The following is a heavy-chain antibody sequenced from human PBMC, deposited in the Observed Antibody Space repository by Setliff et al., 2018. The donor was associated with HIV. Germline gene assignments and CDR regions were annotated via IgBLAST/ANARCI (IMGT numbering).Heavy chain of an antibody. CDR1: GFSRSTSGLG. J-gene: IGHJ4*02. CDR2: IYWDADK. D-gene: IGHD6-19*01. CDR3: AHNHLAVAGSHYFDY. Sequence: SGPQLVNPTQTLTLTCTFYGFSRSTSGLGDGWLRQPPGQALEWLALIYWDADKRYSPSLKNRLTITKDTSKNQVLLTMTNMDPLDTATYYCAHNHLAVAGSHYFDYWGQGTLVTVSS. V-gene: IGHV2-5*02.